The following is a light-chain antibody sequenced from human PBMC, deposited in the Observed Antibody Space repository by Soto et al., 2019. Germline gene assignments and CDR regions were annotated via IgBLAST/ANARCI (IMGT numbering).Light chain of an antibody. Sequence: DIQMTQSPSTLSASVGDRVTITCRASQSISSWLAWYQQKPGKAPKLLIYEASNLESGVPSRFSGSGSGTEFTLTISSLQPDDFATYYYQQYNSYRTFGQGTKVEVK. CDR2: EAS. CDR1: QSISSW. CDR3: QQYNSYRT. V-gene: IGKV1-5*03. J-gene: IGKJ1*01.